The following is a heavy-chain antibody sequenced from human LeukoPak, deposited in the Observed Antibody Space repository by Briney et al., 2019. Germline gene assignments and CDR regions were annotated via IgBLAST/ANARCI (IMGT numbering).Heavy chain of an antibody. Sequence: SETLSLTCTVSGGSISSYYWSWIRQPPGKGLEWIGCFYYSGSTNYNPSLKSRVTILVDTSKNQFSLKLSSVTAADAAVYYCARISTYGDYASWYYGMDVWGQGTTVTVSS. CDR2: FYYSGST. V-gene: IGHV4-59*08. CDR1: GGSISSYY. CDR3: ARISTYGDYASWYYGMDV. J-gene: IGHJ6*02. D-gene: IGHD4-17*01.